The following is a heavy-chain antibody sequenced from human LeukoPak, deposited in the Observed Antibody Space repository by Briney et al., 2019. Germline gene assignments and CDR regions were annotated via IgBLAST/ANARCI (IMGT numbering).Heavy chain of an antibody. V-gene: IGHV3-48*04. J-gene: IGHJ4*02. D-gene: IGHD6-13*01. CDR1: GFTFRSYA. CDR2: ISSSGSTI. CDR3: ARVKDHRGIAVAGSDY. Sequence: GGSLRLSCAASGFTFRSYAMHWVRQAPGKGLEWVSYISSSGSTIYYADSVKGRFTISRDNAKNSLYLQVNSLRAEDTAVYYCARVKDHRGIAVAGSDYWGQGTLVTVSS.